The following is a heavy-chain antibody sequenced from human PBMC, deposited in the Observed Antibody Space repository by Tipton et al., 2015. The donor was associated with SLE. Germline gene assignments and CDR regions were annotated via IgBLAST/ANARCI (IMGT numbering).Heavy chain of an antibody. V-gene: IGHV4-61*08. CDR2: IYYSGST. J-gene: IGHJ2*01. CDR1: GGSISSGDYY. D-gene: IGHD4-23*01. Sequence: TLSLTCTVSGGSISSGDYYWSWIRQPPGKGLEWIGYIYYSGSTNYNPSLKSRVIISLDTSKNQFSPKLGSVTAADTAVYYCATQIKDYGGNSGWYFDLWGRGTLVTVSS. CDR3: ATQIKDYGGNSGWYFDL.